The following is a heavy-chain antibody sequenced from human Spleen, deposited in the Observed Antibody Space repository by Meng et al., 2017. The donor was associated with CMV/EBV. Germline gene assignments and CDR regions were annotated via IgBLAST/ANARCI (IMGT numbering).Heavy chain of an antibody. CDR3: ARAGITGTYNWFDP. D-gene: IGHD1-7*01. Sequence: EVQLVESGGGLVKPGGSLRLSGAASGFTFSSYSMNWVRQAPGKGLEWVSSISSSSSYIYYADSVKGRFTISRDNAKNSLYLQMNSLRAEDTAVYYCARAGITGTYNWFDPWGQGTLVTVSS. V-gene: IGHV3-21*01. CDR2: ISSSSSYI. CDR1: GFTFSSYS. J-gene: IGHJ5*02.